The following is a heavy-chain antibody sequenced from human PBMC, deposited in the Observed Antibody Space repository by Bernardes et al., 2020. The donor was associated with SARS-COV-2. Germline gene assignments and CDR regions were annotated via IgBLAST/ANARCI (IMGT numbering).Heavy chain of an antibody. V-gene: IGHV3-30-3*01. CDR3: ARGVGATPRDY. CDR2: ISYDGSNK. D-gene: IGHD1-26*01. CDR1: GFTFSSYA. Sequence: GGSLRLSCAASGFTFSSYAMHWVRQAPGKGLEWVAVISYDGSNKYYADSVKGRFTISRDNSKNTLYLQMNSLRAEDTAVYYCARGVGATPRDYWGQGTLVTVSS. J-gene: IGHJ4*02.